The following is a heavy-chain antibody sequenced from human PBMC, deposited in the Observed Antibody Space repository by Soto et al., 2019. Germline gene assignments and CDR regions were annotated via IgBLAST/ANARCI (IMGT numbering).Heavy chain of an antibody. J-gene: IGHJ4*02. V-gene: IGHV3-21*06. D-gene: IGHD3-22*01. CDR2: IRSSGRSI. CDR3: TRVRDSNDY. CDR1: GFTFRSFT. Sequence: RRLSCAASGFTFRSFTMNWVRQAPGKGLEWVSTIRSSGRSINYADSVKGRFTISRDNAKNSLYLQMNSLRAEDTAVYYCTRVRDSNDYWGQGTLVTVSS.